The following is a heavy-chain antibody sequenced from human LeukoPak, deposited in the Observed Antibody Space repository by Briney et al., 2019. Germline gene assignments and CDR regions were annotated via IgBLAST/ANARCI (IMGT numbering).Heavy chain of an antibody. J-gene: IGHJ4*02. Sequence: GGSLRLSCAASGFTLSSYAMSWVRQGPGKGLEWVSAISVSGNTYHADYVKGRFTISRDSSYNTLDLQMNSLRAEDAAVYYCAKAPVTTCSGAYCYPFDYWGQGTLVTVSS. D-gene: IGHD2-15*01. V-gene: IGHV3-23*01. CDR2: ISVSGNT. CDR3: AKAPVTTCSGAYCYPFDY. CDR1: GFTLSSYA.